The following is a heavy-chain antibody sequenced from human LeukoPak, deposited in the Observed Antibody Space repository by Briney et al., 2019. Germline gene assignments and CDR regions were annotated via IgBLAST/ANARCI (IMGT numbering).Heavy chain of an antibody. CDR1: GFTLSSYA. CDR2: ISGNGGST. Sequence: GGSLRLSCAASGFTLSSYAMSWARQAPGKGLEWVSTISGNGGSTYYADSVKGRFTISRDNSKDTLYLQMNSLRAEDTAVYYCAKGYYYDSSGYYYTSTSAFDHWGQGTLAAVSS. CDR3: AKGYYYDSSGYYYTSTSAFDH. V-gene: IGHV3-23*01. D-gene: IGHD3-22*01. J-gene: IGHJ4*02.